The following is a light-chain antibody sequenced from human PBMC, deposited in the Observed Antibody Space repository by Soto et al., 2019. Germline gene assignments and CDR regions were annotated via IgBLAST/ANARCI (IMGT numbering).Light chain of an antibody. CDR1: QSVTSTH. J-gene: IGKJ1*01. CDR2: DAS. V-gene: IGKV3-20*01. CDR3: QQFDGSLWT. Sequence: EIVLTQSPGTLSLSPGERATLSCSASQSVTSTHLAWYQQKPGQAPRLLIYDASTRATGIPDRFSGSGSGTDFTLTISRLEPEDFAVYCCQQFDGSLWTFGPGTKVDIK.